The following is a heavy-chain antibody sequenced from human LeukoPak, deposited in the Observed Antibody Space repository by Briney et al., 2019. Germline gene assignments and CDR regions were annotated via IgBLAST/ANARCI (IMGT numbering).Heavy chain of an antibody. CDR1: GGTFISYA. Sequence: GASVTVSCKASGGTFISYAISWVRQAPGQGLGWMGGIILIFGTANYAQKFQGRVTITTDESTSTAYMELRSLRSEDTAVYYCARVVRGAYCSGGSCYFDYWGQGTLVTVSS. J-gene: IGHJ4*02. V-gene: IGHV1-69*05. D-gene: IGHD2-15*01. CDR2: IILIFGTA. CDR3: ARVVRGAYCSGGSCYFDY.